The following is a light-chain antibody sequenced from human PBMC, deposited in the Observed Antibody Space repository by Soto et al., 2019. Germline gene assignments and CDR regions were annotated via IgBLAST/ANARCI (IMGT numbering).Light chain of an antibody. CDR3: FSYADTNNFV. CDR2: EVN. J-gene: IGLJ1*01. CDR1: SSGVGGSKY. Sequence: QSALTQPPSASGSPGQSVSISCSGGSSGVGGSKYVSWYQVKPGKAPRLIIYEVNRRPEGAPYRFSGSKSGNKASLTVSGLQAEDEGDYYCFSYADTNNFVFGSGTKLTVL. V-gene: IGLV2-8*01.